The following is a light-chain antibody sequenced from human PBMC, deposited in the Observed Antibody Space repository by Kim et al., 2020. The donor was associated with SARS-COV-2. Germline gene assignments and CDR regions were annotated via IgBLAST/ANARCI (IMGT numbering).Light chain of an antibody. J-gene: IGKJ2*01. V-gene: IGKV3-15*01. Sequence: VPPGERATPPCRTSQSVSTNLAWYQQKPGQAPRLLIYGTSTRATGIPPRFSGSGSGTEFTLTISSLQSEDFAIYYCQQYNRWPPYIFGQGTKLEI. CDR2: GTS. CDR3: QQYNRWPPYI. CDR1: QSVSTN.